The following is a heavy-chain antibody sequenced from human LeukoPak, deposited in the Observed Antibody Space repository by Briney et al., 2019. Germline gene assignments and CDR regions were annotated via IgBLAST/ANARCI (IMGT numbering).Heavy chain of an antibody. CDR1: GYTFTGYY. V-gene: IGHV1-2*02. CDR3: ARDSADLRFLEWLSIWEYFDY. D-gene: IGHD3-3*01. Sequence: ASVKVSCKASGYTFTGYYMHWVRQAPGQGLEWMGWINPNSGGTNYAQKFQGRVTMTRDTSISTAYMELSRLRSDDTAVYYCARDSADLRFLEWLSIWEYFDYWGQGTLVTASS. J-gene: IGHJ4*02. CDR2: INPNSGGT.